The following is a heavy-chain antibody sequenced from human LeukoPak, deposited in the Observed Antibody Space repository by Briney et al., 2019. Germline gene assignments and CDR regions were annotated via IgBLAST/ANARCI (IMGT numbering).Heavy chain of an antibody. D-gene: IGHD1-7*01. V-gene: IGHV3-15*01. J-gene: IGHJ4*02. CDR2: IKSKTDGGRT. CDR1: GFTFNHAW. CDR3: TKVSGNYAFEF. Sequence: AGGSLRLSCAASGFTFNHAWMSWVRQAPGKGLEWVGRIKSKTDGGRTDFAAPVKGRLTISRDDSKNTLYLQMNSLKTEDTAIYYCTKVSGNYAFEFWGQGTLVTVSS.